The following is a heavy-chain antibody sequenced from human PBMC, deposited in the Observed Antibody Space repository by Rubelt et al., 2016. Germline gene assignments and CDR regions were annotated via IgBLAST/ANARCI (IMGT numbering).Heavy chain of an antibody. CDR1: GYIFTSYS. Sequence: GYIFTSYSMHWVRQAPGQGLEWMGIINPSGGSTTYAQKFQGRVSMTRDTSTSTVYMELSSLRYVDTALYYCARDSSNLAARLPNFDYWGQGTLVSVSS. CDR3: ARDSSNLAARLPNFDY. J-gene: IGHJ4*02. CDR2: INPSGGST. D-gene: IGHD6-6*01. V-gene: IGHV1-46*01.